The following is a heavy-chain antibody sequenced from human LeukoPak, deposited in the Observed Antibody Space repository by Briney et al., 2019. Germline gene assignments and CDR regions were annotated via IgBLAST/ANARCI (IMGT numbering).Heavy chain of an antibody. CDR2: ISSSSSTI. CDR3: ARGPYYYGSGPVMDV. CDR1: GFTFSSYS. D-gene: IGHD3-10*01. Sequence: PGGSLRLSCAASGFTFSSYSMNWVRQAPGKGLEWVSYISSSSSTIYYADSVKGRFTISRDNAKNSLYLQMNSLRAEDTAVYYCARGPYYYGSGPVMDVWGKGTTVTVSS. V-gene: IGHV3-48*01. J-gene: IGHJ6*03.